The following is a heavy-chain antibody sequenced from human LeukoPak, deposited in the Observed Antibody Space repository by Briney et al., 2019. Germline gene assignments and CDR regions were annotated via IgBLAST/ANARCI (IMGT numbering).Heavy chain of an antibody. CDR2: SRNKGNNYST. CDR3: ARSYSRPYYSDY. J-gene: IGHJ4*02. Sequence: GGSLRLSCAASGFTFSDHYMDWVRQAPAKGLEWVARSRNKGNNYSTEYAASVKGRFTISRDDSKDSLYLQMNSLKTEDTAVYYCARSYSRPYYSDYWGQGTLVTVSS. V-gene: IGHV3-72*01. D-gene: IGHD3-22*01. CDR1: GFTFSDHY.